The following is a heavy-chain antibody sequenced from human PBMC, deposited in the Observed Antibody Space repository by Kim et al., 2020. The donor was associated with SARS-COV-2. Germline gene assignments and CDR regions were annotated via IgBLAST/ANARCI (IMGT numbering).Heavy chain of an antibody. D-gene: IGHD6-19*01. Sequence: SETLSLTCTVSGGSISSYYWSWIRQPPGKGLEWIGYIYYSGSTNYNPSLKSRVTISVDTSKNQFSLKLSSVTAADTAVYYCASNKPIAVAGTIGGYYYYGMDVWGQGTTVTVSS. V-gene: IGHV4-59*01. J-gene: IGHJ6*02. CDR1: GGSISSYY. CDR2: IYYSGST. CDR3: ASNKPIAVAGTIGGYYYYGMDV.